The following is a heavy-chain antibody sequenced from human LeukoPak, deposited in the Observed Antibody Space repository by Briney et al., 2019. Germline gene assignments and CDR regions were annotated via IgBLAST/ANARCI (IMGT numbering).Heavy chain of an antibody. CDR1: GFTFSSYA. J-gene: IGHJ6*03. Sequence: GGSLRLSCAASGFTFSSYAMSWVRQAPGKGLEWASAISGSGGSTYYADSVKGRFTISRDNSKNTLYLQMNSLRAEDTAVYYCAKWFGDLYYYYYYYMDVWGKGTTVTVSS. CDR2: ISGSGGST. D-gene: IGHD3-10*01. V-gene: IGHV3-23*01. CDR3: AKWFGDLYYYYYYYMDV.